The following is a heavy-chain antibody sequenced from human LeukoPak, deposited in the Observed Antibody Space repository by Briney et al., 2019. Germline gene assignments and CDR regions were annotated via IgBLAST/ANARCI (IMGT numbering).Heavy chain of an antibody. CDR3: ARARDIVVVPAAILGGDFDY. CDR2: INPSGGST. CDR1: GYTFTSYY. V-gene: IGHV1-46*01. J-gene: IGHJ4*02. D-gene: IGHD2-2*01. Sequence: ASVKVSCKASGYTFTSYYMHWVRQAPGQGLEWMGIINPSGGSTRYAQKFQGRVTMTRDTSTSTVYMELSSLRSEDTAVYYCARARDIVVVPAAILGGDFDYWGQGTLVTVSS.